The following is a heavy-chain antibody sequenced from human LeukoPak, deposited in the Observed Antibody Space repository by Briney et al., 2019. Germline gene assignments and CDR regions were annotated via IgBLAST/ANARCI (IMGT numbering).Heavy chain of an antibody. CDR2: MNPNSGNT. CDR1: GYTFTNYD. CDR3: ARNPAASGSFEY. D-gene: IGHD3-10*01. Sequence: ASVKASCKASGYTFTNYDINWVRQATGQGLEWMGWMNPNSGNTGYAQRFQGRVTMTRDTSTGTAYVDLSSLTSEDTAVYYCARNPAASGSFEYWGQGTLVTVSS. V-gene: IGHV1-8*01. J-gene: IGHJ4*02.